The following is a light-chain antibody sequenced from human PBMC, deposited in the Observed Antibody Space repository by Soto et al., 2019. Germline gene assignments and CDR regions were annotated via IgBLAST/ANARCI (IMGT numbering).Light chain of an antibody. V-gene: IGLV1-51*01. J-gene: IGLJ2*01. Sequence: QSVLTQPPSLSAAPGQTVTISCSGSSSNIGNNYVSWFQQLPGTAPKLVIYDNNKRLSGIPDRFSGSKSGTSATLGITGLQTGDEAEYYCGTWDTSLTAGVFGGGTKLTVL. CDR3: GTWDTSLTAGV. CDR2: DNN. CDR1: SSNIGNNY.